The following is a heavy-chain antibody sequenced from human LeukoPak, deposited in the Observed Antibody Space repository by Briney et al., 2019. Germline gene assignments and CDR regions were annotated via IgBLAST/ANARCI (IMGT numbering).Heavy chain of an antibody. J-gene: IGHJ3*02. CDR3: ARGPGIGYWAEEATAFDI. Sequence: ASVKVSCKASGYTFTSYDISWVRQATGQGLEWMGWMNPNSGNTGYAQKFQGRVTMTRNTSISTAYMELSSLRSEDTAVYYCARGPGIGYWAEEATAFDIWGQGTMVTVSS. CDR1: GYTFTSYD. D-gene: IGHD2-15*01. V-gene: IGHV1-8*01. CDR2: MNPNSGNT.